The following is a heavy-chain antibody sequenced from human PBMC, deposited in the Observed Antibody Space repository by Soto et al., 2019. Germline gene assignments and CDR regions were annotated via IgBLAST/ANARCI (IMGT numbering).Heavy chain of an antibody. J-gene: IGHJ4*02. CDR3: AAGLGQLDTDFDY. CDR1: GFTFTSSA. V-gene: IGHV1-58*01. CDR2: IVVGSGNT. Sequence: GASVKVSCKASGFTFTSSAVQWVRQARGQRLEWIGWIVVGSGNTNYAQKFQERVTITRDMSTSTAYMELSSLRSEDTAVYYCAAGLGQLDTDFDYWGQGTLVTVSS. D-gene: IGHD6-6*01.